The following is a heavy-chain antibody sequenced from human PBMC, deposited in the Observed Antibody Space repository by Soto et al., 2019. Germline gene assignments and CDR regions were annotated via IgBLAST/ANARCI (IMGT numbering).Heavy chain of an antibody. D-gene: IGHD2-15*01. Sequence: PSETLSLTCAVSGYSISSNNWWGWIRQSPGKGLEWIGYIYYSGSTYYKPSFKSRVTMSVDTSKNQFSLNLSSVTAVDTAVYYCARTGRYGGNEFDYWGQGIQVTVSS. V-gene: IGHV4-28*01. CDR2: IYYSGST. J-gene: IGHJ4*02. CDR1: GYSISSNNW. CDR3: ARTGRYGGNEFDY.